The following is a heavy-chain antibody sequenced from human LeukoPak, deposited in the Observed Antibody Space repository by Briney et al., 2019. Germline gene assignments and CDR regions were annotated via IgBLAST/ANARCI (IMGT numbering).Heavy chain of an antibody. CDR1: SGSISSSSYY. CDR3: ARDYAPWYYYDSSGYYGWFDP. D-gene: IGHD3-22*01. Sequence: SETLSLTCTVSSGSISSSSYYWGWIRQPPGKGLEWIGSIYYSGSTYYNPSLKSRVTISVDTSKNQFSLKLSSVTAADTAVYYCARDYAPWYYYDSSGYYGWFDPWGQGTLVTVSS. V-gene: IGHV4-39*07. CDR2: IYYSGST. J-gene: IGHJ5*02.